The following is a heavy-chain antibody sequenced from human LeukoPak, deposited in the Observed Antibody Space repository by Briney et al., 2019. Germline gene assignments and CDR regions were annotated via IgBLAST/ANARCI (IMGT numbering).Heavy chain of an antibody. J-gene: IGHJ4*02. V-gene: IGHV3-23*01. CDR1: GFTFTTYA. CDR2: ISDSGDST. D-gene: IGHD5-12*01. CDR3: VKSHSVGYRGYFDY. Sequence: GGSLRLSCAASGFTFTTYAMSWVRQAPGQGLEWNSTISDSGDSTYYADSVKGRFTISRDNSKNTLYVQMNSLRAEDTAVYYCVKSHSVGYRGYFDYWGQGTLVTVSS.